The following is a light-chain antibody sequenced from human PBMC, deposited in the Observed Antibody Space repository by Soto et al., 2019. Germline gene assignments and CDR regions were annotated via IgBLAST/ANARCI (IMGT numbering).Light chain of an antibody. CDR2: DAS. J-gene: IGKJ1*01. CDR3: QQWT. V-gene: IGKV1-5*01. CDR1: QSISNW. Sequence: DIKMNKSPSTLSASVEDRVTITCRASQSISNWLAWYQVKPGKAPKVLIYDASTLQRGVPSRFSGTGSGTEFTLTISNLQPDDFATYYGQQWTFGQGTKVDIK.